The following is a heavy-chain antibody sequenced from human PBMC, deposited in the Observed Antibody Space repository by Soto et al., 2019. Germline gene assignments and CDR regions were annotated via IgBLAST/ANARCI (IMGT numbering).Heavy chain of an antibody. CDR2: IRYDGSTK. J-gene: IGHJ6*02. D-gene: IGHD3-3*01. CDR3: ARDRVTIFGVVIINYYYYGMDV. Sequence: PWGSLRLSCSASGFIFSNYVMSWVRQAPGKGLEWVSSIRYDGSTKYYADSVKGRFTISRDNSKNTLYLQMNSLRAEDTAVYYCARDRVTIFGVVIINYYYYGMDVWGQGTTVTVSS. CDR1: GFIFSNYV. V-gene: IGHV3-23*01.